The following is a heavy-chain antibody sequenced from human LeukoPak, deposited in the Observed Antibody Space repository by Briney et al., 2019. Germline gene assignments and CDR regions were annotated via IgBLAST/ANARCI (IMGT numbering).Heavy chain of an antibody. J-gene: IGHJ4*02. CDR2: INHSGST. CDR1: GGSFSGYY. V-gene: IGHV4-34*01. CDR3: ARKGVIHYYGSGSYVY. D-gene: IGHD3-10*01. Sequence: SETLSLTCAVYGGSFSGYYWSWIRQPPGKGPEWIGEINHSGSTNYNPSLKSRVTISVDTSKNQFSLKLSSVTAADTAVYYCARKGVIHYYGSGSYVYWGQGTLVTVSS.